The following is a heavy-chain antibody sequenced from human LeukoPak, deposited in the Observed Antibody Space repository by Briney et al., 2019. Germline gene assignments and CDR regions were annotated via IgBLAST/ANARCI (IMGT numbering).Heavy chain of an antibody. J-gene: IGHJ5*02. D-gene: IGHD3-10*01. CDR2: IYYSGST. CDR1: GGSISNKY. Sequence: SETLSLTCTVSGGSISNKYWSWIRQPPGKGLEWIGYIYYSGSTNYNPSLKSRVTILVDTSKNQVSLKLSSVTAADTAVYYCARDIRPVKSITMVRGVGWFDPWGQGTLVTVSS. V-gene: IGHV4-59*01. CDR3: ARDIRPVKSITMVRGVGWFDP.